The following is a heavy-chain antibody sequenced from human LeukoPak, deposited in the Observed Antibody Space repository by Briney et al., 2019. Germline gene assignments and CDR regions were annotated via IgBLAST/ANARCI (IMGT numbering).Heavy chain of an antibody. V-gene: IGHV3-20*04. CDR1: GFTFDDYG. J-gene: IGHJ6*03. CDR2: INWNGGST. CDR3: AKDALPGYYYYYYYMDV. Sequence: PGGSLRLSCAASGFTFDDYGMSWVRQAPGKGLEWVSGINWNGGSTGYADSVKGRFTISRDNSKNTLYLQMNSLRAEDTAVYYCAKDALPGYYYYYYYMDVWGKGTTVTVSS. D-gene: IGHD1-14*01.